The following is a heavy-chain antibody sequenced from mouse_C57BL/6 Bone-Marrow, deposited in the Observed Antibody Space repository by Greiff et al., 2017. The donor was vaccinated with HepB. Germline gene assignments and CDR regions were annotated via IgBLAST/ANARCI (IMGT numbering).Heavy chain of an antibody. J-gene: IGHJ4*01. CDR3: AKGYSNYSYYYAMDY. CDR2: ISYSGST. Sequence: DVQLQESGPGLAKPSQTLSLTCSVTGYSITSDYWNWIRKFPGNKLEYMGYISYSGSTYYNPSLKSRISITRDTSKNQYYLQLNSVTTEDTATYYCAKGYSNYSYYYAMDYWGQGTSVTVSS. D-gene: IGHD2-5*01. CDR1: GYSITSDY. V-gene: IGHV3-8*01.